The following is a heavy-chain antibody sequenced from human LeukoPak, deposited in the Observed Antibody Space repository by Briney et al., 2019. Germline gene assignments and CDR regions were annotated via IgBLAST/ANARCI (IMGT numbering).Heavy chain of an antibody. CDR1: GGSISSSSYY. Sequence: SETLSLTCTVSGGSISSSSYYWGWIRQPPGKGLEWIGNIFYSGSTYYNPSLKSRVTISVDTSKNQFSLRLTSVTAADTAVYYCARGSVRFLEWLVGYFDYWGQGTLVTVSS. CDR3: ARGSVRFLEWLVGYFDY. J-gene: IGHJ4*02. CDR2: IFYSGST. D-gene: IGHD3-3*01. V-gene: IGHV4-39*01.